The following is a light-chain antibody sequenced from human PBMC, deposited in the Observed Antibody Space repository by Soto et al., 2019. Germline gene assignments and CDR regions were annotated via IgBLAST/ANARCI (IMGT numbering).Light chain of an antibody. J-gene: IGLJ1*01. Sequence: QSALTQPASVSGSPGQSITISCSGTSSDVGGYKWVSWYQQHPGKAPKLMIYEVSSRPSGVSDRFSGSKSGNTASLTISGXXAEXXADYXXGSYTGSSTPFVFGSGTKLTVL. V-gene: IGLV2-14*01. CDR3: GSYTGSSTPFV. CDR2: EVS. CDR1: SSDVGGYKW.